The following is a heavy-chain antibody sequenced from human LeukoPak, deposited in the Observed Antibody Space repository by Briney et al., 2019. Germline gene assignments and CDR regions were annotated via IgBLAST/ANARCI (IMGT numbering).Heavy chain of an antibody. Sequence: GGSLRLSCAASGFTFNNYAMSRVRQAPGKGLEWVSGISDSGGNTYYADSVKGRFSISRDNSQNTLYLHMNSLRVEDTAIYYCAKDRQWLVWDYWGQGSLVTVSS. V-gene: IGHV3-23*01. J-gene: IGHJ4*02. CDR3: AKDRQWLVWDY. CDR1: GFTFNNYA. CDR2: ISDSGGNT. D-gene: IGHD6-19*01.